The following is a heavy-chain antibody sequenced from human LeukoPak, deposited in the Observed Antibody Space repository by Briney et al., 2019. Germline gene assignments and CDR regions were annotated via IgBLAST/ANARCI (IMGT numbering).Heavy chain of an antibody. CDR3: ARAYSSSGGDY. Sequence: GGSLRLSCAASGFTFSSYEMNWVRQAPGKGLEWVSSISSSSSYIYYADSVKGRFTISRDNAKNSLYLQMNSLRAEDTAVYYCARAYSSSGGDYWGQGTLVTVSS. CDR1: GFTFSSYE. V-gene: IGHV3-21*01. J-gene: IGHJ4*02. D-gene: IGHD6-6*01. CDR2: ISSSSSYI.